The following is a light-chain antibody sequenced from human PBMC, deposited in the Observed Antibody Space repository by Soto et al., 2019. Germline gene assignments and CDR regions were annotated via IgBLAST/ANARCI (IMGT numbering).Light chain of an antibody. Sequence: DIQMTQSPSSLSASVGDTVTITCQASQDITNYLNWYQQKPGKAPKLLISDASTLETGVPSRFSGSGSGTDFAFTISSLQPEDFATYYCLQHNSYPVTFGQGTKVDIK. V-gene: IGKV1-33*01. CDR1: QDITNY. CDR2: DAS. CDR3: LQHNSYPVT. J-gene: IGKJ1*01.